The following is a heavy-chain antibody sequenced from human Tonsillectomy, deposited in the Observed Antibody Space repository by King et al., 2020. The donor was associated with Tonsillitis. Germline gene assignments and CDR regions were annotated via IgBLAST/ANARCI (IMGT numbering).Heavy chain of an antibody. Sequence: QLVQSGAEVKKPGASVKVSCKASGYTFTNYGIRWVRQAPGQGLEWMGWISAYNDNTNYAQNLQGRVSMTADTSTSTAYMELRSLRSDDTAVYYCARAYCRRTSCYTGNWFDPWGQGTQVTVSS. CDR2: ISAYNDNT. CDR3: ARAYCRRTSCYTGNWFDP. V-gene: IGHV1-18*01. CDR1: GYTFTNYG. D-gene: IGHD2-2*02. J-gene: IGHJ5*02.